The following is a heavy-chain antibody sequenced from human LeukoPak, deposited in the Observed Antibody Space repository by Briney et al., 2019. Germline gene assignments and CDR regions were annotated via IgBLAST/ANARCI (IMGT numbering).Heavy chain of an antibody. CDR2: VSSNGAKT. Sequence: GGSLRLSCAASGFTFSSYAITWVRQAPGKGLEWVSAVSSNGAKTYYADSVKGRFTISRDNSKNTLYLQMNSLRAEDTAVYYCARGGGPLYYYDSSGYWGYYFDYWGQGTLVTVSS. D-gene: IGHD3-22*01. CDR1: GFTFSSYA. CDR3: ARGGGPLYYYDSSGYWGYYFDY. V-gene: IGHV3-23*01. J-gene: IGHJ4*02.